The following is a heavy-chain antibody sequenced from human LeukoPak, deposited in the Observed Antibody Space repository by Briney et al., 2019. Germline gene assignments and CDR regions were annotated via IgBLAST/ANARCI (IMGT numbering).Heavy chain of an antibody. CDR1: GFTFSSYA. J-gene: IGHJ4*02. D-gene: IGHD3-16*01. CDR3: AKRGMAGAAPMTDFDY. CDR2: IGGGGGST. Sequence: GSLRLSCAASGFTFSSYAMSWVRQAPGKGLEWVSAIGGGGGSTYYADSVKGRFTISRDNSKNTLYLQMNSLRAEDTAVYYCAKRGMAGAAPMTDFDYWGQGTLVTVSS. V-gene: IGHV3-23*01.